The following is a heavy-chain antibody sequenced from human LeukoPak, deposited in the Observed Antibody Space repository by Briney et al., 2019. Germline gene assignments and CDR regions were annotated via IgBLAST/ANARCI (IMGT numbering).Heavy chain of an antibody. Sequence: SETLSLTCTVSGASISASRSYGAWVRQPPGKELEWIASVSYTGDAYYNPSLKSRVTISVETSKNQFSLKVRSVTASDTAVYFCARVRGRDGYFDYWGQGALVTVSS. D-gene: IGHD2-8*01. CDR1: GASISASRSY. CDR3: ARVRGRDGYFDY. CDR2: VSYTGDA. J-gene: IGHJ4*02. V-gene: IGHV4-39*07.